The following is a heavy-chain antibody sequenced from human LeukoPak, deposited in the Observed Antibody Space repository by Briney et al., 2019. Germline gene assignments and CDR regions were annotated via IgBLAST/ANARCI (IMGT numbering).Heavy chain of an antibody. CDR1: GDFITAYY. Sequence: PPETLSLTCTVSGDFITAYYWSWIRQSPGKGLEWIGYVYYTGSTEYNPSLGSRVTISLDMSKHQFSLNLTSVTAADTAVYFCASNTATVFDYWGQGALVTVSS. CDR3: ASNTATVFDY. J-gene: IGHJ4*02. CDR2: VYYTGST. D-gene: IGHD2-21*02. V-gene: IGHV4-59*01.